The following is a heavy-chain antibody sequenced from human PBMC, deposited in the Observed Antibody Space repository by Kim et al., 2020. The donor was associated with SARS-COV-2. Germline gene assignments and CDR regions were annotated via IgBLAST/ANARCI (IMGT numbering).Heavy chain of an antibody. V-gene: IGHV3-23*01. CDR3: AKDRGFGYYYYGMDV. CDR2: ISGSGGST. CDR1: GFTFSSYA. Sequence: GGSLRLSCAASGFTFSSYAMSWVRQAPGKGLEWVSAISGSGGSTYYADSVKGRFTISRDNSKNTLYLQMNSLRAEDTAVYYCAKDRGFGYYYYGMDVWGQGTTVTVSS. J-gene: IGHJ6*02. D-gene: IGHD2-15*01.